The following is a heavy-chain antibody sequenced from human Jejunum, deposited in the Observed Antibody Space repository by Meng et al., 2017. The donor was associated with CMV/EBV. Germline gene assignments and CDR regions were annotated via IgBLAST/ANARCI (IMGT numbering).Heavy chain of an antibody. Sequence: GFNFSRDAMQWVRQAQGKGMEWVAVKSYEGSNKYYADSVKGRFNISRENSKNTLYLQMKSMRAEDTAVYYSARDVNNKMTGTRFEYWGQGTLVTVSS. D-gene: IGHD1/OR15-1a*01. CDR2: KSYEGSNK. J-gene: IGHJ4*02. CDR1: GFNFSRDA. V-gene: IGHV3-30*04. CDR3: ARDVNNKMTGTRFEY.